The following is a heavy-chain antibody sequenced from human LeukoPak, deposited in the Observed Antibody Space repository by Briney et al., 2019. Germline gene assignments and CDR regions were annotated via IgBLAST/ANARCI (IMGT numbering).Heavy chain of an antibody. CDR3: ASSPQWELKGYFDY. D-gene: IGHD1-26*01. J-gene: IGHJ4*02. CDR2: IIPIFGTA. Sequence: SVKVSCKASGGTFSSYAISWVRQAPGQGLEGMGGIIPIFGTANYAQKFQGRVTITTDESTSTAYMELSSLRSEDTAVYYCASSPQWELKGYFDYWGQGTLVTVSS. CDR1: GGTFSSYA. V-gene: IGHV1-69*05.